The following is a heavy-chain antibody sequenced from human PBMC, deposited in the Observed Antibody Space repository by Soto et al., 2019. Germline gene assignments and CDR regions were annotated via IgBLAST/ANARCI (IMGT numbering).Heavy chain of an antibody. Sequence: EVQLVESGGGLIQPGGSLRLSCAVSGFTVSNNYMSWVRQAPGKGLEGVSVIYSGGYTAYGDSVKGRFTISRDNSKNTLNLQMKRPTPDARAVYYWARRPGGGGYWGQGTLVTVSS. J-gene: IGHJ4*02. CDR3: ARRPGGGGY. CDR2: IYSGGYT. CDR1: GFTVSNNY. V-gene: IGHV3-53*01. D-gene: IGHD3-10*01.